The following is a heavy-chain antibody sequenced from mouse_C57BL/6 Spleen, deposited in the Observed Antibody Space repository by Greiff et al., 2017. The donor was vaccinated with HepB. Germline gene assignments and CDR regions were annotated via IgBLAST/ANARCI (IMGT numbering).Heavy chain of an antibody. D-gene: IGHD2-4*01. CDR2: IDPEDGET. CDR1: GFNIKDYY. Sequence: EVQLQQSGAELVKPGASVKLSCTASGFNIKDYYMHWVKQRTEQGMEWIGRIDPEDGETKYAPKCQGKATITADTASNTAYLQLSSLTSEDTAVYYCARPYDYPFAYWGQGTLVTVSA. V-gene: IGHV14-2*01. CDR3: ARPYDYPFAY. J-gene: IGHJ3*01.